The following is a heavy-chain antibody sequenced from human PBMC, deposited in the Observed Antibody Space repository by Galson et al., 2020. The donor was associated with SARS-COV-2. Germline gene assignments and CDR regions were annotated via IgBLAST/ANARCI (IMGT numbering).Heavy chain of an antibody. CDR1: GGSVSSGSYY. J-gene: IGHJ6*02. D-gene: IGHD6-6*01. V-gene: IGHV4-61*01. CDR2: IYYSGST. Sequence: SETLSLTCTVSGGSVSSGSYYWSWIRQPPGQGLEWIGYIYYSGSTNYNPSLKSRVTISVDTSKNQFSLKLSSVTAADTAVYYCARDRIKYSSSSTGMDVWGQGTTVTVSS. CDR3: ARDRIKYSSSSTGMDV.